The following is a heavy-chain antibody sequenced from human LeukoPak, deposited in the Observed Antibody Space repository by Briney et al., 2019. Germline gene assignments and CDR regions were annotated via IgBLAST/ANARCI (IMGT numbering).Heavy chain of an antibody. V-gene: IGHV3-9*01. Sequence: PGRSLRLSCAASGFTFDDYAMHWVRQAPGKGLEWVSGISWNSGNIGYADSVKGRFTISRDNAKNSLYLQMNSLRAEDTALYYCAKGRDKYQLLSKNWFDPWGQGTLVTVSS. J-gene: IGHJ5*02. D-gene: IGHD2-2*01. CDR2: ISWNSGNI. CDR1: GFTFDDYA. CDR3: AKGRDKYQLLSKNWFDP.